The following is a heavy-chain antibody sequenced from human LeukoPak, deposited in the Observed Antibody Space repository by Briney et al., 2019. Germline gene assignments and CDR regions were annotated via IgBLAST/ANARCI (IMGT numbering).Heavy chain of an antibody. CDR1: GYSFTNHW. D-gene: IGHD6-13*01. Sequence: GESLKISCKGSGYSFTNHWIGWVRQMPGKGLEWMGIIYPGDSDTRYSPSFQGQVTISADKSISTAYLQWSSLKASDTAMYYCARPNAAGTLLFDYWGQGTLVTVSS. CDR2: IYPGDSDT. J-gene: IGHJ4*02. V-gene: IGHV5-51*01. CDR3: ARPNAAGTLLFDY.